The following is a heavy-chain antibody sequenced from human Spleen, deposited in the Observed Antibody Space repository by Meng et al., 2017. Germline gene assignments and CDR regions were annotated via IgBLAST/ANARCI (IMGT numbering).Heavy chain of an antibody. CDR3: ARGPTTMAHDFDY. J-gene: IGHJ4*02. CDR1: AGSFSVYY. D-gene: IGHD4-11*01. Sequence: QVHLQQWCAGLLNPSETLSLTCAVYAGSFSVYYWSWIRQPPGKGLEWIGEINHSGSTNYNPSLESRATISVDTSQNNLSLKLSSVTAADSAVYYCARGPTTMAHDFDYWGQGTLVTVSS. CDR2: INHSGST. V-gene: IGHV4-34*01.